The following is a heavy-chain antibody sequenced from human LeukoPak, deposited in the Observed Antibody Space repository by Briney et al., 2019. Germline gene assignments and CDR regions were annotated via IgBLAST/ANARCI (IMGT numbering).Heavy chain of an antibody. J-gene: IGHJ3*02. CDR2: ISAYNGNT. D-gene: IGHD5-24*01. CDR3: ARVQMATIWDDAFDI. Sequence: ASVKVSCKASGYTFTSYGISWVRQAPGQGLEWMGWISAYNGNTNYAQKLQGRVTMTTDTSTSTAYMELSSLRSEDTAVYYCARVQMATIWDDAFDIWGQGTMVTVSS. V-gene: IGHV1-18*01. CDR1: GYTFTSYG.